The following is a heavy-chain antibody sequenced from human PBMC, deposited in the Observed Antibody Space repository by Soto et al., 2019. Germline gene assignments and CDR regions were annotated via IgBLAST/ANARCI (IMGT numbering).Heavy chain of an antibody. J-gene: IGHJ6*02. CDR2: IIPIFGTA. V-gene: IGHV1-69*12. Sequence: QVQLVQSGAEVKKPGSSVKVSCKASGGTFSSYAINWVRQALGQGLEWMGGIIPIFGTANYAQKFQGRVTITADESTSTAYMELSSLRSEDTAVYYCARGSGGSSYYYYGMDVWGQGTTVTVSS. D-gene: IGHD2-15*01. CDR1: GGTFSSYA. CDR3: ARGSGGSSYYYYGMDV.